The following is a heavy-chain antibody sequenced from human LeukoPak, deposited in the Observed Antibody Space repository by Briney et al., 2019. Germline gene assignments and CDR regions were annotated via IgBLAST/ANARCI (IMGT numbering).Heavy chain of an antibody. CDR1: GFTVSSNY. CDR3: ARDGSYGDFQH. D-gene: IGHD1-26*01. Sequence: GGSLRLSCAASGFTVSSNYMSWVRQAPGKGLDWISVIYSGGSTYYADSVKGRFTISRDNSKNPLYLQMNSLRAEDTAVYYCARDGSYGDFQHWGQGTLVTVSS. J-gene: IGHJ1*01. V-gene: IGHV3-66*01. CDR2: IYSGGST.